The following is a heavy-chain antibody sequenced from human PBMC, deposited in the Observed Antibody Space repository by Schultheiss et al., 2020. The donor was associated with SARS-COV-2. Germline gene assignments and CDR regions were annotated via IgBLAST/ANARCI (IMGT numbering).Heavy chain of an antibody. J-gene: IGHJ4*02. CDR2: FDPEDGET. CDR1: GYTLTELS. CDR3: AGDGQIQLWSDY. D-gene: IGHD5-18*01. Sequence: ASVKVSCKVSGYTLTELSMHWVRQAPGKGLEWMGGFDPEDGETIYAQKFQGRVTMTEDTSTDTAYMELSSLRSEDTAVYYCAGDGQIQLWSDYWGQGTLVTVSS. V-gene: IGHV1-24*01.